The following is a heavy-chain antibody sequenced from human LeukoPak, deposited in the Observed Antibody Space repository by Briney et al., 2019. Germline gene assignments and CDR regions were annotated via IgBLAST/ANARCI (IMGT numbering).Heavy chain of an antibody. J-gene: IGHJ4*02. CDR3: ARGQYSFDS. CDR2: ISSTSTST. D-gene: IGHD6-19*01. CDR1: GFTFTDYY. V-gene: IGHV3-11*06. Sequence: GGSLRLSCAASGFTFTDYYMSWIRQAPGKGLEWLSYISSTSTSTTYADSVKGRFTISRDNATNSLYLQMNSLRAEDTAVYYCARGQYSFDSWGQGTLVTVSS.